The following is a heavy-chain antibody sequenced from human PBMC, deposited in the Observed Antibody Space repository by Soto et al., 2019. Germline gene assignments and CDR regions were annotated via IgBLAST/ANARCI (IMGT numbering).Heavy chain of an antibody. CDR1: GFTFNDSW. CDR2: VIGHGNGA. Sequence: GWSLRLSCVGSGFTFNDSWMHWVRQPPGKGLVWLSLVIGHGNGANYADSVMGRFTISRDNAKNTVYLQMNSLSDEDTAVYYCARVAVATRGIDYWGQGTLVTVSS. J-gene: IGHJ4*02. V-gene: IGHV3-74*01. D-gene: IGHD6-19*01. CDR3: ARVAVATRGIDY.